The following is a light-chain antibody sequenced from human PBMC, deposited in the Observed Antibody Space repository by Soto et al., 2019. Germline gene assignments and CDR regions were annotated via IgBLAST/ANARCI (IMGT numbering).Light chain of an antibody. CDR1: QDISNY. V-gene: IGKV1-33*01. Sequence: DIQMTQSPSSLSASVGDRVTITCQASQDISNYLNWYQQKPGKAPKLLIYDASNLETGVPSRFSGSGSGTDFTFTISSLQPEDIATYYCQQYDILPLTFGQLTLLAIK. CDR3: QQYDILPLT. CDR2: DAS. J-gene: IGKJ5*01.